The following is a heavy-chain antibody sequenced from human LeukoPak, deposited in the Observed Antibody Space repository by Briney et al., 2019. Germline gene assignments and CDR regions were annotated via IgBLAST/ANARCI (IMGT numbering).Heavy chain of an antibody. V-gene: IGHV1-18*01. D-gene: IGHD2-2*01. CDR3: AVEAKGDCSSTSRYVDY. Sequence: ASVKVSCKASGYTFSSYGISWVRQAPGQGLEWMGGISAYKGNTNYAQKLQGRVTMTTDTSTSTAYMELRSLRSDDTAVYYCAVEAKGDCSSTSRYVDYWGQGTLVTVSS. CDR2: ISAYKGNT. CDR1: GYTFSSYG. J-gene: IGHJ4*02.